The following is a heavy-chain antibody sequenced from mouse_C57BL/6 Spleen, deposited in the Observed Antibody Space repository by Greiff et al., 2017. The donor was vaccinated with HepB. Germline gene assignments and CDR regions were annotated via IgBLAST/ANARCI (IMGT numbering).Heavy chain of an antibody. J-gene: IGHJ4*01. CDR1: GFTFSDYY. CDR2: ISNGGGST. Sequence: EVQLQESGGGLVQPGGSLKLSCAASGFTFSDYYMYWVRQTPEKRLEWVAYISNGGGSTYYPDTVKGRFTISRDNAKNTLYLQMSRLKSEDTAMYYCARHGMDYWGQGTSVTVSS. CDR3: ARHGMDY. V-gene: IGHV5-12*01.